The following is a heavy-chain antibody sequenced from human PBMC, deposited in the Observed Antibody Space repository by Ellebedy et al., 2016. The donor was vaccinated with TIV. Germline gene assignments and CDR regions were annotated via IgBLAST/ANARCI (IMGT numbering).Heavy chain of an antibody. J-gene: IGHJ5*02. D-gene: IGHD3-10*01. CDR1: GYTFTRPG. Sequence: ASVKVSCKASGYTFTRPGIIRVRQPPRQGLEWLGWISAYTCNTNYAQTPQGRVTMTTDTSTSTAYMELRSMRFDDTAVYYCARRMSYGSESYRWFDPWGQGTLVTVSS. CDR2: ISAYTCNT. V-gene: IGHV1-18*04. CDR3: ARRMSYGSESYRWFDP.